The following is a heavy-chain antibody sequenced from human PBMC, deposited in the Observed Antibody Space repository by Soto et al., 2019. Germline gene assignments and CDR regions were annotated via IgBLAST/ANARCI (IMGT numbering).Heavy chain of an antibody. V-gene: IGHV1-3*01. Sequence: QVQLVQSGAEVKKPGASVKVSCKASGYPFTNYALHWVRQAPGQALEWMGWINAGNGYTRYSQKFPGRLTITRDTYTRTVYMELSSLRSEDTAVYYCARGRIVVPPAVNWFDPWGQGDLVTVSS. J-gene: IGHJ5*02. CDR3: ARGRIVVPPAVNWFDP. CDR2: INAGNGYT. D-gene: IGHD2-2*01. CDR1: GYPFTNYA.